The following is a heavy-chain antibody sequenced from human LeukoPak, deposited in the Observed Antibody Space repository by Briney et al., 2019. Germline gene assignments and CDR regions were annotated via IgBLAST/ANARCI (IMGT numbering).Heavy chain of an antibody. D-gene: IGHD3-3*01. Sequence: GGSLRLSCAASGFTFSSYAMHWVRQAPGKGLEWVAVISYDGSNKYYADSVKGRFTISRDNSKNTLYLQMNSLRAKDTAVYYCARDAGDFWSGYYPGGLDYWGQGTLVTVSS. CDR3: ARDAGDFWSGYYPGGLDY. J-gene: IGHJ4*02. CDR1: GFTFSSYA. CDR2: ISYDGSNK. V-gene: IGHV3-30*04.